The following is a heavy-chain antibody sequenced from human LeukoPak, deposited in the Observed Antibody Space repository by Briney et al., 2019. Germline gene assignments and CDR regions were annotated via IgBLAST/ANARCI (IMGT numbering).Heavy chain of an antibody. Sequence: ASVEVSCKTSGYSFTSYYMHWLRQAPGQGLEWMGIINPSAGSTSYAQKFQGRVTMTRDTSTSTVYMELSSLTSEDTAVYYCARVYYYDGSGYSLDYWGQGTLVTVSS. D-gene: IGHD3-22*01. V-gene: IGHV1-46*01. J-gene: IGHJ4*02. CDR2: INPSAGST. CDR3: ARVYYYDGSGYSLDY. CDR1: GYSFTSYY.